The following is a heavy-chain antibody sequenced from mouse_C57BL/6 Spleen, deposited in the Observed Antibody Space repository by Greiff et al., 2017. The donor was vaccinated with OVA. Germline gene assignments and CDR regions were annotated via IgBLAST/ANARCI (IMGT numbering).Heavy chain of an antibody. J-gene: IGHJ1*03. CDR2: ISSGGDYT. Sequence: EVQLMESGEGLVKPGGSLKLSCAASGFTFSSYAMSWVRQTPERRLEWVAYISSGGDYTYYADTVKGRFTISRDNARNTLYLQMSILKSEDTAMYYCTRDYYGSSWYFDVWGTGTTVTVSS. CDR1: GFTFSSYA. CDR3: TRDYYGSSWYFDV. D-gene: IGHD1-1*01. V-gene: IGHV5-9-1*02.